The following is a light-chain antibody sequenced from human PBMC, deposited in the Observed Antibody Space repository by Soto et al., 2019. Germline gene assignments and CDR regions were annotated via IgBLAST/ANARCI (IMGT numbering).Light chain of an antibody. CDR2: WAS. CDR3: QQYYSTPPT. CDR1: QSVLYSSNNKYY. J-gene: IGKJ1*01. V-gene: IGKV4-1*01. Sequence: DIVMTQSPDSLAVSLGERATINCKSSQSVLYSSNNKYYLAWYQQKPGQPPKLLIYWASSRESGVPDRFSGSGSGTDFTLTISNLQAEDVAVYYCQQYYSTPPTFGQGTKVEIK.